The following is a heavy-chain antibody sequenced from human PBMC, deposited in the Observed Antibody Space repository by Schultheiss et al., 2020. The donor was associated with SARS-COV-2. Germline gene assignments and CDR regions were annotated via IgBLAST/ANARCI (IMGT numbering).Heavy chain of an antibody. CDR3: ATGPSSTSLPFDY. D-gene: IGHD2-2*01. V-gene: IGHV4-61*01. CDR1: GGSVSSGSYY. CDR2: IYTSGST. Sequence: SETLSLTCTVSGGSVSSGSYYWSWIRQPPGKGLEWIGRIYTSGSTNYNPSLKSRVTISVDTSKNQFSLKLSSVTAADTAVYYCATGPSSTSLPFDYWGQGTLVTVSS. J-gene: IGHJ4*02.